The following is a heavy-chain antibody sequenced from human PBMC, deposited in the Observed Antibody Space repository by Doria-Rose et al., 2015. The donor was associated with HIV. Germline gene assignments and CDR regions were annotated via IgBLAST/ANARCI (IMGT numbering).Heavy chain of an antibody. CDR3: ARAGPEYYFDS. J-gene: IGHJ4*02. CDR1: GGSFRGYY. Sequence: EGLLKPSETLSITCAVYGGSFRGYYWNWIRQPPGKGLEWIGEINHSGSPNYNPSLKSRVTMSVDTSRKQFSLKLNSVTAADTAVYYCARAGPEYYFDSWGQGTRGTGSS. V-gene: IGHV4-34*01. CDR2: INHSGSP.